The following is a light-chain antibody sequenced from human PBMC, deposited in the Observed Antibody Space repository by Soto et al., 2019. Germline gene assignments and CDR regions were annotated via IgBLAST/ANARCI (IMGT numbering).Light chain of an antibody. CDR3: QVWDSSSDHPV. J-gene: IGLJ2*01. CDR2: HDS. CDR1: NIGSKS. Sequence: SYELTQPPSVSVAPGKTARITCGGKNIGSKSVHWYQQKPGQAPVLVMYHDSDRPSGIPERFSGSNSGNTATLTISRVEAGDEADYYCQVWDSSSDHPVFGGGTQLTVL. V-gene: IGLV3-21*04.